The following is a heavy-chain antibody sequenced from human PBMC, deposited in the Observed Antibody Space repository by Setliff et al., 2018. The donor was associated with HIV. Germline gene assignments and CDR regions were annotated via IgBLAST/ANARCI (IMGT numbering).Heavy chain of an antibody. CDR1: GDTLSIHP. CDR2: TIPAFGTA. CDR3: ARKHDDDRGGGMDV. Sequence: SVKVSCKTSGDTLSIHPISWVRQAPGRGLDWMGGTIPAFGTANYAQKFQDRVTITTDESTTTAFMELTGLRSEDTAVYYCARKHDDDRGGGMDVWGQGTTVTV. D-gene: IGHD3-22*01. V-gene: IGHV1-69*05. J-gene: IGHJ6*02.